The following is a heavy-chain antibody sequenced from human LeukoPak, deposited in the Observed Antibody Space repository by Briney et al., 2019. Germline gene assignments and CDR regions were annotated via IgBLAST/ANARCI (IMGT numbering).Heavy chain of an antibody. V-gene: IGHV3-21*06. CDR1: GFTFTDYS. CDR2: ISTVSTYT. Sequence: GGSLRLSCAPSGFTFTDYSMNWVRQAPGMGLEWVASISTVSTYTFYADSVKGRFSISRDNVRNLLYLQMSSLGAEDTAVYYCARDGSGFYLYNYMDVWGKGTTVTVSS. CDR3: ARDGSGFYLYNYMDV. J-gene: IGHJ6*03. D-gene: IGHD6-25*01.